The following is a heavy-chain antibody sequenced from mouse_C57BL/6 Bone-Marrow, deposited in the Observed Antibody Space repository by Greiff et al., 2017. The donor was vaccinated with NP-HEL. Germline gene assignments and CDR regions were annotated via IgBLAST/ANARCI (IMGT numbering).Heavy chain of an antibody. V-gene: IGHV1-69*01. CDR3: AWLPFDY. J-gene: IGHJ2*01. Sequence: QVPLQQPVAELVLPGASVKLSCTASGYTFPSYWMHWVKQRPGQGLEWIGEIDPSDSYTNYNQKFKGKSTLTVDKSSSTAYMQLSSLPSEDSAVYYCAWLPFDYWGQGTTLTVSS. D-gene: IGHD2-2*01. CDR2: IDPSDSYT. CDR1: GYTFPSYW.